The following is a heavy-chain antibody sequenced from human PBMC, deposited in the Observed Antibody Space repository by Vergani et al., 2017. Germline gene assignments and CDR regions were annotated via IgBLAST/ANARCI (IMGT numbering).Heavy chain of an antibody. J-gene: IGHJ3*02. Sequence: EVQLVQSGAEVKKPGESLKISCKGSGYSFTSYWIGWVRQMPGKGLEWMRILYPGDSDTRYSRSFQGQVTISADKSISTAYLQWSSLKASDTAMYYCARGIVVLPAGEALDAFDIWGQGTMVTVSS. D-gene: IGHD2-2*01. CDR3: ARGIVVLPAGEALDAFDI. V-gene: IGHV5-51*01. CDR2: LYPGDSDT. CDR1: GYSFTSYW.